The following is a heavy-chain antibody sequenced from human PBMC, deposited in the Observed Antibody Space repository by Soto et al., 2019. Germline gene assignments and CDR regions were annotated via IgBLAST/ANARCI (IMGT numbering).Heavy chain of an antibody. CDR3: ARRIVGASFEGYVFDY. J-gene: IGHJ4*02. D-gene: IGHD1-26*01. CDR2: IYYSGST. V-gene: IGHV4-39*01. Sequence: QLQLQESGPGLVKPSETLSLTCTVSGGSISSSSYYWGWIRQPPGKGLEWIGSIYYSGSTYYNPSLKSLVTIAVDTSKNQFSLKLSSVTAADTAVYYCARRIVGASFEGYVFDYWGQGTLVTVSS. CDR1: GGSISSSSYY.